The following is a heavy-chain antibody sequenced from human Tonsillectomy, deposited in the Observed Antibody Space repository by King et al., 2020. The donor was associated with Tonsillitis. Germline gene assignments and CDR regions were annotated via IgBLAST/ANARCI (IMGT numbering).Heavy chain of an antibody. CDR3: AKDRDVSEGFGGFIALFDY. J-gene: IGHJ4*02. Sequence: VQLVESGGGVVQPGGSLRLSCAASGFTFSSYGMHWVRQAPGKGLEWVAFIRYDGSNKYYADSVKGRFTISRDNSKNTLYLQMNSLRAEDTAVYYCAKDRDVSEGFGGFIALFDYWGQGTLVTVSS. D-gene: IGHD3-10*01. CDR1: GFTFSSYG. V-gene: IGHV3-30*02. CDR2: IRYDGSNK.